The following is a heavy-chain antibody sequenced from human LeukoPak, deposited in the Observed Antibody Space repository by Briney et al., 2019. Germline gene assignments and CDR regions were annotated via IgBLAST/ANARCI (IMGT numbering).Heavy chain of an antibody. J-gene: IGHJ4*02. V-gene: IGHV4-59*01. D-gene: IGHD6-13*01. Sequence: SETLSLTCTVSGGSISSYYWSWIRQPPGKGLEWIGYIYYSGSTNYNPSLKSRVTISVDTSKNQFSLKLSSVTAADTAVYYCARTYSSSWYYFDYWGPGTLVTVSS. CDR3: ARTYSSSWYYFDY. CDR2: IYYSGST. CDR1: GGSISSYY.